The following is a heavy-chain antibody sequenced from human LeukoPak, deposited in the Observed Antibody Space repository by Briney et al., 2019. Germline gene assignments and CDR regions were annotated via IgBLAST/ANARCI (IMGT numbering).Heavy chain of an antibody. V-gene: IGHV1-69*13. CDR1: GGTFSIYA. CDR2: IIPIFGTA. J-gene: IGHJ5*02. CDR3: ARGDYGGNPWDWFDP. Sequence: SVTVSCTASGGTFSIYAISWGRQAPGQGRGWMGGIIPIFGTANYAQKFQGRVTITADESTSTAYMELSSLRSEDTAVYYCARGDYGGNPWDWFDPWGQGTLVTVSS. D-gene: IGHD4-23*01.